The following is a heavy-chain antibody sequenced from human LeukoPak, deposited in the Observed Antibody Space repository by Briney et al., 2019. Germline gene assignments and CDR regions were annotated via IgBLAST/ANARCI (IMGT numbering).Heavy chain of an antibody. J-gene: IGHJ3*02. D-gene: IGHD7-27*01. CDR2: IRNKANSYTT. Sequence: GGSLRLSCAASGFTFSDYYMDWVRQPPGKGLEWVGRIRNKANSYTTEYAASVKGRFTISGDDPKNSLYLQMSSLRAEDTAVYYCARDRGLGRSAFDIWGQGTMVTVSS. CDR3: ARDRGLGRSAFDI. V-gene: IGHV3-72*01. CDR1: GFTFSDYY.